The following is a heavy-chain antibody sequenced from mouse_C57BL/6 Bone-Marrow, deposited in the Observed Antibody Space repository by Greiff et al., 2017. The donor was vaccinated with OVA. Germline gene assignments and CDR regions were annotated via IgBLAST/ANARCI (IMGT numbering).Heavy chain of an antibody. CDR1: GFSFNTYA. Sequence: EVHLVESGGGLVQPKGSLKLSCAASGFSFNTYAMNWVRQAPGKGLEWVARIRSKSNNYATYYADSVKDRFTISRDDSESMLYLQMNNLKTEDTAMYYCVRQSLYFDVWGTGTTVTVSS. CDR3: VRQSLYFDV. J-gene: IGHJ1*03. V-gene: IGHV10-1*01. CDR2: IRSKSNNYAT.